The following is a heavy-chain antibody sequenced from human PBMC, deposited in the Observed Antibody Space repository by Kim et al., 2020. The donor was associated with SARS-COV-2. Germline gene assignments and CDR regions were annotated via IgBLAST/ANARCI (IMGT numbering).Heavy chain of an antibody. CDR1: GGSVSSGSYY. D-gene: IGHD2-2*02. V-gene: IGHV4-61*01. CDR2: IYYSGST. Sequence: SETLSLTCTVSGGSVSSGSYYWSWIRQPPGKGLEWIGYIYYSGSTNYNPSLKSRVTISVDTSKNQFSLKLSSVTAADTAVYYCARATYPYYFDYWGQGTLVTVSS. J-gene: IGHJ4*02. CDR3: ARATYPYYFDY.